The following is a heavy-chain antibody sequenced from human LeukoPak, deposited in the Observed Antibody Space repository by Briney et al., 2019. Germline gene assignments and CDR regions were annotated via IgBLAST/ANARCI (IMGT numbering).Heavy chain of an antibody. CDR2: IYIDGST. D-gene: IGHD3-10*01. CDR3: ARTPYGSGSYFFDF. J-gene: IGHJ4*02. CDR1: GFTVTRHY. Sequence: PGGSLRLSCADSGFTVTRHYMNWVRQAPGKGLEWVSVIYIDGSTYYADSVMGRFTISRDNSKNTLFLQMNSLRAEDTAVYYCARTPYGSGSYFFDFWGQGTLVTVSS. V-gene: IGHV3-66*01.